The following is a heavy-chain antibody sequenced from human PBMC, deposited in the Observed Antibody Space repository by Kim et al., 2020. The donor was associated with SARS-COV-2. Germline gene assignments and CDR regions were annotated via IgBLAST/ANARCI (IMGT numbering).Heavy chain of an antibody. CDR3: AKNPVNWGWIYFDS. Sequence: GGSLRLSCAASGFTFTSYAMSWVRQAPGKGLEWVSRISGSGDNTNNADSVKGRFTITRDNSKNTPYLQMNDLRAEDTALYYCAKNPVNWGWIYFDSCGQGTLCTVSS. D-gene: IGHD7-27*01. CDR2: ISGSGDNT. V-gene: IGHV3-23*01. J-gene: IGHJ4*02. CDR1: GFTFTSYA.